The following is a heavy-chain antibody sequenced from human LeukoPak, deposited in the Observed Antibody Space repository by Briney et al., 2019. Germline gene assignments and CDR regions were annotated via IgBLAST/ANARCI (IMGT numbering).Heavy chain of an antibody. CDR2: INPNSGGT. V-gene: IGHV1-2*02. D-gene: IGHD6-13*01. J-gene: IGHJ4*02. Sequence: ASVKVSCKASGYTFTGYYMHWVRQAPGQGLEWMGWINPNSGGTNYAQKFQGRVTMTRDTPISTAYMELSRLRSDDTAVYYCARVLQQQLFLFDYWGQGTLVTVSS. CDR3: ARVLQQQLFLFDY. CDR1: GYTFTGYY.